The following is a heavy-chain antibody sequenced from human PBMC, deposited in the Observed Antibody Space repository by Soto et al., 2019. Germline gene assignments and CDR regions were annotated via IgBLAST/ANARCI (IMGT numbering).Heavy chain of an antibody. CDR1: GGSISSSDYY. V-gene: IGHV4-31*03. Sequence: SETLSLTCTVSGGSISSSDYYWSWIRQHPGKGLEWIGYIYYSGSTYSNPSLKSRVTLSLDTSKNQFSLKLSSVTAADTAVYYCARERLTRSLNLVGLGGILDSWGQRTLVTVSS. D-gene: IGHD1-26*01. J-gene: IGHJ4*02. CDR3: ARERLTRSLNLVGLGGILDS. CDR2: IYYSGST.